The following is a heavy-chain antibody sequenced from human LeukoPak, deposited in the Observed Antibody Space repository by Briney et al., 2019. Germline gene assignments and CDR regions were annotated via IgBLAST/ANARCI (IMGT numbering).Heavy chain of an antibody. V-gene: IGHV3-23*01. CDR1: GLTFSSYA. Sequence: GGSLRLSCAASGLTFSSYAMSWVRQAPGKGLEWVSAISGSGGSTYYADSVKGRFTISRDNAKNSLYLQMNSLRAEGTAVYYCARDAKILEWLPYFDYWGQGTLVTVSS. CDR3: ARDAKILEWLPYFDY. CDR2: ISGSGGST. J-gene: IGHJ4*02. D-gene: IGHD3-3*01.